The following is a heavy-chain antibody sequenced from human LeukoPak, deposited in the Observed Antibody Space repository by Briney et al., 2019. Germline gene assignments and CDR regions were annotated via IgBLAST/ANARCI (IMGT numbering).Heavy chain of an antibody. D-gene: IGHD3-3*01. CDR1: GFTFSSYG. Sequence: RPGGSLRLSCAASGFTFSSYGMHWVRQAPGKGLEWVAFIRYDGSNKYYADSVKGRFTISRDNSKNTLYLQMNSLRAEDTAVYYCAKDQDTYYDFWSGYPVPDQDGNNWFDPWGQGTLVTVSS. CDR2: IRYDGSNK. CDR3: AKDQDTYYDFWSGYPVPDQDGNNWFDP. J-gene: IGHJ5*02. V-gene: IGHV3-30*02.